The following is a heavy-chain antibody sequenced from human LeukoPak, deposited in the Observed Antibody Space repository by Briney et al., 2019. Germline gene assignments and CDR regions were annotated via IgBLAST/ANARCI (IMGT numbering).Heavy chain of an antibody. Sequence: ASGKVSCKASGYTFTSYAMHWVRQAPGQRLEWMGWINAGNGNAKYSQEFQGRVTITRDTSASTAYMELSSLRSEDMAVYYCATGITGTKGTFDIWGQGTMVTVSS. V-gene: IGHV1-3*03. CDR2: INAGNGNA. CDR3: ATGITGTKGTFDI. J-gene: IGHJ3*02. D-gene: IGHD1-20*01. CDR1: GYTFTSYA.